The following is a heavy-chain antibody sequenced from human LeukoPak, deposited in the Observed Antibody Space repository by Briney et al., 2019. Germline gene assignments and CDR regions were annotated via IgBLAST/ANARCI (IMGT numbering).Heavy chain of an antibody. Sequence: ASVKVSCKASGYTFTSYGISWVRQAPGQGLEWMGWISAYNGNTNYAQKLQGRVTMTTDTSTSTAYMELRSLRSDDTAVYYCAREGELRYFDWLSNYYYYYMDVWGKGTTVTVSS. CDR1: GYTFTSYG. V-gene: IGHV1-18*01. J-gene: IGHJ6*03. CDR3: AREGELRYFDWLSNYYYYYMDV. CDR2: ISAYNGNT. D-gene: IGHD3-9*01.